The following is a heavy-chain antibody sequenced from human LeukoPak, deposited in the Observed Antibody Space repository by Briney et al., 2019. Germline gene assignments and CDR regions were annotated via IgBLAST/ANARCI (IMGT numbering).Heavy chain of an antibody. CDR3: ARDGRGSARDAFDI. V-gene: IGHV3-30-3*01. CDR1: GFTSSSYA. D-gene: IGHD3-10*01. Sequence: GGSLRLSCAASGFTSSSYAMHWVRQAPGKGLEWVAVISYDGSNKYYADSVKGRFTISRDNSKNTLYLQMNSLRAEDTAVYYRARDGRGSARDAFDIWGQGTMVTVSS. J-gene: IGHJ3*02. CDR2: ISYDGSNK.